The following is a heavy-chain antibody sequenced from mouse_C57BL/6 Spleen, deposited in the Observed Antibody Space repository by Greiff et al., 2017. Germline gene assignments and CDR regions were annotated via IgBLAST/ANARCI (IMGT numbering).Heavy chain of an antibody. Sequence: QVQLQQPGTELVKPGASVKLSCKASGYNFTDYWMHWVKQRPGQGLEWIGNIHPSNGGTNYNEKFKSKATLTVDKSSSTAYMQLSSLTSEDSAVYYCALYGYDGAWFADWGQGTLVTVSA. CDR2: IHPSNGGT. CDR3: ALYGYDGAWFAD. V-gene: IGHV1-53*01. J-gene: IGHJ3*01. CDR1: GYNFTDYW. D-gene: IGHD2-2*01.